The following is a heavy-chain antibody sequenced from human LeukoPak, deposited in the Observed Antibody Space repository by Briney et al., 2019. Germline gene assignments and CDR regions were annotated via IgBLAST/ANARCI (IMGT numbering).Heavy chain of an antibody. Sequence: GGSLRLSCAASGFTFSSYSMNWVRQAPGKGLEWVSSLSSSSSYIYYADSVKGRFTISRDNAKNSLYLQMNSLRAEDTAVYYCARDRPYDFWSGYYGDLDFDYWGQGTLVTVSS. V-gene: IGHV3-21*01. D-gene: IGHD3-3*01. CDR3: ARDRPYDFWSGYYGDLDFDY. CDR2: LSSSSSYI. CDR1: GFTFSSYS. J-gene: IGHJ4*02.